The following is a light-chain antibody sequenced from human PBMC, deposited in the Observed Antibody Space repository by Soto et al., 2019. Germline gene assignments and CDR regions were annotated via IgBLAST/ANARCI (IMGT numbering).Light chain of an antibody. CDR1: QSVSSSY. J-gene: IGKJ4*01. CDR3: QEYGRAPG. V-gene: IGKV3-20*01. CDR2: GAS. Sequence: EIVLTQSPGTLYLSPGERATLSCRASQSVSSSYLAWYQQKPGQAPRLLIYGASSRATGITDRFSGSRSGTDFTLTINRLELEYFAVYYGQEYGRAPGFGGGTKVEIK.